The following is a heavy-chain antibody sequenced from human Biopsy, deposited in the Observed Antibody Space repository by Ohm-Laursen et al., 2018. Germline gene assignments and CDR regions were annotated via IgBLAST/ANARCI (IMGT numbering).Heavy chain of an antibody. D-gene: IGHD2-21*02. CDR3: ARDDAVTVIRGLYY. CDR2: IYYNGTT. CDR1: GGSISSYY. V-gene: IGHV4-59*01. Sequence: GTLSLTCTVSGGSISSYYWNWIRQPPGKGLEWIGYIYYNGTTDYSPSLKSRVTISIDKSKNQFFLKLSSVTAEDTAVYYCARDDAVTVIRGLYYWGQGALVTVSS. J-gene: IGHJ4*02.